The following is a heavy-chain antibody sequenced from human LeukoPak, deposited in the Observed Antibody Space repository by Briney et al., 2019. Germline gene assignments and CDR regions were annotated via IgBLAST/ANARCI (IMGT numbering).Heavy chain of an antibody. CDR3: AKYAPPTTVVTRFFDS. CDR1: GFPFSTYT. V-gene: IGHV3-23*01. J-gene: IGHJ4*02. CDR2: ISGSTPAT. D-gene: IGHD4-23*01. Sequence: PGGSLRLSCVASGFPFSTYTMNWVRQAPGKGLEWVSAISGSTPATYYSASVKGRFTISRDNSKNTLYLQMNSLRVEDTAIYYCAKYAPPTTVVTRFFDSWGQGTLVTVSS.